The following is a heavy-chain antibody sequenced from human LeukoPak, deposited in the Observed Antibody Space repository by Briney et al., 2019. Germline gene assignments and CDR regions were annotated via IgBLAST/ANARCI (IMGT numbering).Heavy chain of an antibody. CDR1: GFTFSNHA. Sequence: PGGSLRLSCAASGFTFSNHAMSWVRQAPGKGLEWVSAISGSGGSTYYADSVRGRFTISRDNSKNTVYLQMNSLRAEDTAVYYCAKRYYSDSSGYLGSLNYWGQGPWSPSPQ. D-gene: IGHD3-22*01. J-gene: IGHJ4*02. V-gene: IGHV3-23*01. CDR2: ISGSGGST. CDR3: AKRYYSDSSGYLGSLNY.